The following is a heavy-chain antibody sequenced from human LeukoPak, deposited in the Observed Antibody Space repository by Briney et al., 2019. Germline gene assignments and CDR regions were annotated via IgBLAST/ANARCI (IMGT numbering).Heavy chain of an antibody. V-gene: IGHV4-39*01. CDR2: IYYSGST. CDR1: GGSISSSSYY. CDR3: ARHEVGATFDY. D-gene: IGHD1-26*01. Sequence: PSETLSLTCTVPGGSISSSSYYWGWIRQPPGKGLEWIGSIYYSGSTYYNPSLKSRVTISVDTSKNQFSLKLSSVTAADTAVYYCARHEVGATFDYWGQGTLVTVSS. J-gene: IGHJ4*02.